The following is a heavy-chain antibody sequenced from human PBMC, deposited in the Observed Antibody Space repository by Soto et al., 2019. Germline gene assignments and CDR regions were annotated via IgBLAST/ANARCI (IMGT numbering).Heavy chain of an antibody. V-gene: IGHV5-10-1*01. CDR1: GYSFTSYW. Sequence: GESLKISCKGSGYSFTSYWISWVRQMPGKGLEWMGRIDPSDSYTNYSPSFQGHVTISADKSISTAYLQWSSLKASDTAMYYCARLEGDFWSGYRTSYYYYGMDVWGQGTTVTVS. D-gene: IGHD3-3*01. CDR3: ARLEGDFWSGYRTSYYYYGMDV. CDR2: IDPSDSYT. J-gene: IGHJ6*02.